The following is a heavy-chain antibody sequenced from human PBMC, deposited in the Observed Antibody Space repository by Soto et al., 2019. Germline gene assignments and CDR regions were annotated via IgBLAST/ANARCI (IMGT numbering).Heavy chain of an antibody. Sequence: QVQLVESGGGVVQPGRSLRLSCAASGFTFSSYGVHWVRQAPGKGLEWVAVIWYDGSNKYYADSVKGRFTISRDNSKNTLYLQMNSLRAEDTAVYYCARVSDYGDLHFDYWGQGTLVTVSS. J-gene: IGHJ4*02. CDR3: ARVSDYGDLHFDY. V-gene: IGHV3-33*01. CDR1: GFTFSSYG. CDR2: IWYDGSNK. D-gene: IGHD4-17*01.